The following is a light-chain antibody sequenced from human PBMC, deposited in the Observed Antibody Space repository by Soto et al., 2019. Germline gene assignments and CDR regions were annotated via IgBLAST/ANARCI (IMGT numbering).Light chain of an antibody. J-gene: IGKJ4*01. CDR2: GAS. CDR1: RSVSTN. CDR3: QHYDQSLPPVT. V-gene: IGKV3-15*01. Sequence: TQSPAIVSVSPGGRATLSCRASRSVSTNLAWYQHKHGQAPRLLIYGASTRVTDIPARFSGSGSVTDVTLTINYLKSEDFGIYYCQHYDQSLPPVTFGAGTKVEI.